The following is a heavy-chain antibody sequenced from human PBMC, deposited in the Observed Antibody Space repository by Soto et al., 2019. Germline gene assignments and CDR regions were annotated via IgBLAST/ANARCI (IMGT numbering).Heavy chain of an antibody. CDR3: ARDYPGGSYYDY. CDR2: INQDGSEK. Sequence: LRLSCAASGFTFSSYWMSWVRQAPGKGLEWVARINQDGSEKYYVDSVKGRFTISRDNAKNSLYLQMNSLRAEDTAVYYCARDYPGGSYYDYWGQGTLVTVSS. D-gene: IGHD1-26*01. CDR1: GFTFSSYW. V-gene: IGHV3-7*03. J-gene: IGHJ4*02.